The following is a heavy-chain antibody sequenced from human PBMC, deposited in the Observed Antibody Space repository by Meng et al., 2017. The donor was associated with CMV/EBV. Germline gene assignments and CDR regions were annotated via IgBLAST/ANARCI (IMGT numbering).Heavy chain of an antibody. CDR2: IWYDGSNK. J-gene: IGHJ6*02. D-gene: IGHD3-3*01. CDR3: ARDHRGSSEVRIFGVVHYYYYGMDV. V-gene: IGHV3-33*01. Sequence: WVRKAQGKGLGWVAVIWYDGSNKYYADSVKGRFTISRDNSKNTLYLQMNSLRAEDTAVYYCARDHRGSSEVRIFGVVHYYYYGMDVWGQGTTVTV.